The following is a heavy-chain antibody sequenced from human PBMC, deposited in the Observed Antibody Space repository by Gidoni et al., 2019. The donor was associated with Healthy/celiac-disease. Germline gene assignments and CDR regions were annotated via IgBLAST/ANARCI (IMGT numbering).Heavy chain of an antibody. CDR1: GGSISSSSYY. Sequence: QLQLQESGPGLVKPSETLSLTCTVSGGSISSSSYYWGWIRQPPGKGLEWIGSIYYSGSTYYNPSLKSRVTISVDTSKNQFSLKLSSVTAADTAVYYCATNIVVVPAAIFDYWGQGTLVTVSS. CDR3: ATNIVVVPAAIFDY. CDR2: IYYSGST. J-gene: IGHJ4*02. V-gene: IGHV4-39*01. D-gene: IGHD2-2*01.